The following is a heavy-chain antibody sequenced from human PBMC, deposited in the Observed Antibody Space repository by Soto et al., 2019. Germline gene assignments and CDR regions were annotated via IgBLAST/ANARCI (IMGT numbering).Heavy chain of an antibody. V-gene: IGHV3-23*01. Sequence: GGSLRLSCAASGFTFSSYAMSWVRQAPGKGLEWVSAISGSGGSTYYADSVKGRFTISRDNSKNTLYLQMNSLRAKDTAVYYCAKDLWRDIVVVPAAMFDYWGQGTLVTVSS. J-gene: IGHJ4*02. CDR3: AKDLWRDIVVVPAAMFDY. D-gene: IGHD2-2*01. CDR2: ISGSGGST. CDR1: GFTFSSYA.